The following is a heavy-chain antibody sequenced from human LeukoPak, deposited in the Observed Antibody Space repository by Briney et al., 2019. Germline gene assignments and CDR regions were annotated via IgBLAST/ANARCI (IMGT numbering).Heavy chain of an antibody. CDR1: GFTFSSYS. Sequence: PGGSLRLSCAASGFTFSSYSMNWVRQAPGKGLEWVSYISSSSSTIYYADSVKGRFTISRDNAKNSLYLQMNSLRAEDTAVYYCAREQWLAGAGAFDIWGQGTMVTVSS. CDR2: ISSSSSTI. D-gene: IGHD6-19*01. V-gene: IGHV3-48*04. CDR3: AREQWLAGAGAFDI. J-gene: IGHJ3*02.